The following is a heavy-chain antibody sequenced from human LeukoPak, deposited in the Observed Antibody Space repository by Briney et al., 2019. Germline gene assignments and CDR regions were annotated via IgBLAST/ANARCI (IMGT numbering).Heavy chain of an antibody. V-gene: IGHV4-39*07. CDR3: ARGPRKRITIFGVVIWPVGFDP. CDR1: GGSISSSSYY. CDR2: INHSGST. D-gene: IGHD3-3*01. J-gene: IGHJ5*02. Sequence: SETLSLTCTVSGGSISSSSYYWGWIRQPPGKGLEWLGEINHSGSTNCNPSLKSRVTISVDTSKNQFSLKLSSVTAADTAVYYCARGPRKRITIFGVVIWPVGFDPWGQGTLVTVSS.